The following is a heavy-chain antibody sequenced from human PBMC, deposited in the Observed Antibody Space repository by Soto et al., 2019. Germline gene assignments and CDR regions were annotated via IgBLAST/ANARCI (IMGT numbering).Heavy chain of an antibody. CDR3: ASPEIAVAGSDFDY. V-gene: IGHV4-59*01. Sequence: SETLSLTCTVSGGSISSYYWSWIRQPPGKGLEWIGYIYYSGSTNYNPSLKSRVTISVDKSKNQFSLKLSSVTAADTAVYYCASPEIAVAGSDFDYWGQGTLVTVSS. CDR2: IYYSGST. J-gene: IGHJ4*02. CDR1: GGSISSYY. D-gene: IGHD6-19*01.